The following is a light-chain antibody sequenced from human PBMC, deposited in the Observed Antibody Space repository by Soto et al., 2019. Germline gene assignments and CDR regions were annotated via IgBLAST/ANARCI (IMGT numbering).Light chain of an antibody. CDR3: QQYYSIPWT. J-gene: IGKJ1*01. Sequence: DIVMTQSPDSLAMSLGERATINCKSSQSVLYSANNKNYVAWYQQKPGQPPKLLIYWASTRESGVPDRCSGGGSVTDFALTIRSLQAEDVAVYYCQQYYSIPWTFGQGTKVEIK. CDR1: QSVLYSANNKNY. V-gene: IGKV4-1*01. CDR2: WAS.